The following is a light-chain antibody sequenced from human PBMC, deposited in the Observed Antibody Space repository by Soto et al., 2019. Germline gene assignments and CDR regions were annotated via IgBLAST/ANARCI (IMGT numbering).Light chain of an antibody. V-gene: IGKV4-1*01. CDR2: WAS. Sequence: DIVMTQSPDSLAVSLGERATINCKSSQSVLHSSNNNNYLVWYQQTPGQPPKLIIYWASIREFEGPDRFSGSGSGTDFTLYISGLQAEEVAVYDCQQHEPSPQTFGQVNKVDLK. CDR1: QSVLHSSNNNNY. CDR3: QQHEPSPQT. J-gene: IGKJ1*01.